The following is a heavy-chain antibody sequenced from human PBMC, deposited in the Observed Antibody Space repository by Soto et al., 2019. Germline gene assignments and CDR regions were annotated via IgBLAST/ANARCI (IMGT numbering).Heavy chain of an antibody. CDR2: FYYSGST. CDR1: GASISSGGYY. D-gene: IGHD3-9*01. CDR3: ARDPYVDLVYFDY. V-gene: IGHV4-31*03. Sequence: VQLQESGPGLVKPSQTLSLTCTVSGASISSGGYYWNWIRQHPGKGLEWIGSFYYSGSTHYNPSLKSRVTISVDTSKNQFSLKLSSVTAADTAVYYCARDPYVDLVYFDYWGQGTLVTVSS. J-gene: IGHJ4*02.